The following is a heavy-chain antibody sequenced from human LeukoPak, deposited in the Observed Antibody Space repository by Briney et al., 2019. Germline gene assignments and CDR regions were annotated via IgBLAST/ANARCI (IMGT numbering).Heavy chain of an antibody. V-gene: IGHV3-11*04. CDR3: ARVYYASWSGQPLSQHWLDP. D-gene: IGHD3-3*01. J-gene: IGHJ5*02. Sequence: GGSLRLSCAASGFTFSDYYMSWVRQAPGKGLEWVSYISSSATTIYYADSVKGRFTISRDNAKNSLYLQMNGLRVEDTAIYYCARVYYASWSGQPLSQHWLDPWGQGTLVTVSS. CDR1: GFTFSDYY. CDR2: ISSSATTI.